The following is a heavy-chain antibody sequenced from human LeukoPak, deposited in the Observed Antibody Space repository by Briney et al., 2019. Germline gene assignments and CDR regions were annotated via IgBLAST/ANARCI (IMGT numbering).Heavy chain of an antibody. CDR3: TTDLMTGFSSGWYFAY. CDR2: TAGSEDST. Sequence: GGSLRLSCAASGITFNRFAMSWVRQAPGKGLEWVAVTAGSEDSTHYADPVRGRFIISTDNSKNRLYLQMNSLRAEDTAEYYCTTDLMTGFSSGWYFAYWGQGTLVTVSS. D-gene: IGHD6-19*01. J-gene: IGHJ4*02. V-gene: IGHV3-23*01. CDR1: GITFNRFA.